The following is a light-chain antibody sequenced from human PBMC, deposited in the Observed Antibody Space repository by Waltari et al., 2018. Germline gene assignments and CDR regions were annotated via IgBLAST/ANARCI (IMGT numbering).Light chain of an antibody. CDR1: QGISTW. J-gene: IGKJ2*01. CDR3: QQGNNFPRA. V-gene: IGKV1-12*01. Sequence: DIQMTQSPSSVSASVGDRVSITCRASQGISTWLAWYQQKPGQAPQLLIYDTSTLQTGVSSRFSGSGSGTEFTLSISNLQPEDFAIYYCQQGNNFPRAFGQGTKLEIK. CDR2: DTS.